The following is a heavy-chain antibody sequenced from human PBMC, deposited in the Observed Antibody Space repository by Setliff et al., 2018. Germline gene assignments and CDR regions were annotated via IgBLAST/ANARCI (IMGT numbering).Heavy chain of an antibody. CDR1: GFTFRSYW. Sequence: GGSLRLSCAASGFTFRSYWMSWVRQAPGKGLEWVANIKKDGSIKYYLDSVRGRFTISRDNAENSLTLQMNSLRAEDTAMYYCAKDPHPAYCGGDCSFTWGQGTLVTVSS. CDR2: IKKDGSIK. J-gene: IGHJ4*02. V-gene: IGHV3-7*03. CDR3: AKDPHPAYCGGDCSFT. D-gene: IGHD2-21*02.